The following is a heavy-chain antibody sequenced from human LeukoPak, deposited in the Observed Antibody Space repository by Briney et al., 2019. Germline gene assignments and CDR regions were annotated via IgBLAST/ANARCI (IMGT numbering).Heavy chain of an antibody. J-gene: IGHJ4*02. CDR3: AAVRDYYDSSGRSPFDY. CDR2: FDPEDGEA. D-gene: IGHD3-22*01. Sequence: ASVKVSCKVSGYTLTELAMHWVRQARGKGLEWMGGFDPEDGEAIYEQKFRGRVTMPEDTSTDTRYMELSSLRYEDTAMYYCAAVRDYYDSSGRSPFDYWGQGTLVTVSS. V-gene: IGHV1-24*01. CDR1: GYTLTELA.